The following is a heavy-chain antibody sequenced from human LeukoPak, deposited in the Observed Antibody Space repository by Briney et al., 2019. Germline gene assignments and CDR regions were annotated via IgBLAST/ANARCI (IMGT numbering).Heavy chain of an antibody. CDR3: ARVDSSGWSNKGAFDI. CDR1: GGSISSGGYY. CDR2: IYHSGST. V-gene: IGHV4-30-2*01. J-gene: IGHJ3*02. D-gene: IGHD6-19*01. Sequence: SQTLSLTCTVSGGSISSGGYYWSWIRQPPGKGLEWIGYIYHSGSTYYNPSLKSRVTISVDRSKSQFSLKLSSVTAADTAVYYCARVDSSGWSNKGAFDIWGQGTMVTVSS.